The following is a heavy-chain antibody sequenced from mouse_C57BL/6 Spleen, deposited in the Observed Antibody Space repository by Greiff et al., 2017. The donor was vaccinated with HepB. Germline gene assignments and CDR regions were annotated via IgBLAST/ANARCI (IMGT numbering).Heavy chain of an antibody. CDR1: GFNIKNTY. D-gene: IGHD1-1*01. CDR3: ARKPHYYGSSPLSMDY. J-gene: IGHJ4*01. CDR2: IDPANGNT. Sequence: EVKLQESVAELVRPGASVKLSCTASGFNIKNTYMHWVKQRPEQGLEWIGRIDPANGNTKYAPKFQGKATITADTSSNTAYLQLSSLTSEDTAIYYCARKPHYYGSSPLSMDYWGQGTSVTVSS. V-gene: IGHV14-3*01.